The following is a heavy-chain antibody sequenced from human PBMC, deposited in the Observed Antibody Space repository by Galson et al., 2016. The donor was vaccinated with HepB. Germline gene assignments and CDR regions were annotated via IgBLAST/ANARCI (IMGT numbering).Heavy chain of an antibody. CDR2: IKSRIEGGTT. Sequence: SLRLSCAASGLSFSKAWMSWVRQTPGKGLEWVGRIKSRIEGGTTDYVAPVKGRFTISRDDSKDTVYLQMNGLKTEDTAVYYCTTGLPYYDFWSAYYPHYFDYWGPGTPVTVSS. V-gene: IGHV3-15*01. J-gene: IGHJ4*02. CDR3: TTGLPYYDFWSAYYPHYFDY. CDR1: GLSFSKAW. D-gene: IGHD3-3*01.